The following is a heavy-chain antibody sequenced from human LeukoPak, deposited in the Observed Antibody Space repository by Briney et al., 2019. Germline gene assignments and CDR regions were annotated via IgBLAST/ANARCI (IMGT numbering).Heavy chain of an antibody. J-gene: IGHJ4*02. CDR2: INPNSGGT. Sequence: ASVKVSCKASGYTFTGYYMHWVRQAPGQGLEWMGRINPNSGGTKYVQKFQGRVTMTRDTSIGTVYMELSRLRSDDTAVYYCARGRGERELLHFPPDYWGQGTLVTVSS. D-gene: IGHD1-26*01. CDR3: ARGRGERELLHFPPDY. CDR1: GYTFTGYY. V-gene: IGHV1-2*06.